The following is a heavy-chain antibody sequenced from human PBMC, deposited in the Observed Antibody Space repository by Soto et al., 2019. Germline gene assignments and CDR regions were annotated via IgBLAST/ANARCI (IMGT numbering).Heavy chain of an antibody. V-gene: IGHV4-31*03. J-gene: IGHJ6*02. CDR2: IYYSGST. CDR1: GGSISSGGYY. CDR3: ARSDPVVIDYYYYGMDV. Sequence: KPSETLSLTCTVSGGSISSGGYYWSWIRQHPGKGLEWIGYIYYSGSTYYNPSLKSRVTISVDTSKNQFSLKLSSVTAADTAVYYCARSDPVVIDYYYYGMDVWGQGTTVTVSS. D-gene: IGHD3-22*01.